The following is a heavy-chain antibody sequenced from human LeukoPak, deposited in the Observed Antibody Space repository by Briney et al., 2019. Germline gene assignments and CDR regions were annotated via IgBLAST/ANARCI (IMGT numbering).Heavy chain of an antibody. CDR3: AGLIPPSDSSGWYFWFDP. CDR1: GGSFSGDY. CDR2: INHSGST. Sequence: SETLSLTCAVYGGSFSGDYWSWIRQPPGKGLEWIGEINHSGSTNYNPSLKSRVTISVDTSKNQFSLKLSSVTAADTAVYYCAGLIPPSDSSGWYFWFDPWGQGTLVTVSS. V-gene: IGHV4-34*01. J-gene: IGHJ5*02. D-gene: IGHD6-19*01.